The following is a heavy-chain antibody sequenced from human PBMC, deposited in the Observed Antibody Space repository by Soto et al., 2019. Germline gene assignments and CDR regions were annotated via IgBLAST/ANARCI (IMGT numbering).Heavy chain of an antibody. V-gene: IGHV2-5*01. CDR1: GFSLSTSGVG. D-gene: IGHD2-2*01. CDR2: IYWNDDK. Sequence: ESGPTLVNPTHTLTLTCTFSGFSLSTSGVGVGWIRQPPGKALDWLALIYWNDDKRYSPSLKSRLTITKDTSKNQVVLTMTNMEPVDTATYYVSDGAVGEFDCSSTSCPHKDYSDKWFDPWVYGTLVTVSS. J-gene: IGHJ5*02. CDR3: SDGAVGEFDCSSTSCPHKDYSDKWFDP.